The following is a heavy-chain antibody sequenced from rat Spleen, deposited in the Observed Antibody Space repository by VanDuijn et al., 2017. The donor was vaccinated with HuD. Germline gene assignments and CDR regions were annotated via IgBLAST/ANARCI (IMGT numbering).Heavy chain of an antibody. D-gene: IGHD1-2*01. CDR2: LLYDVTNT. CDR1: GFTFSAYA. V-gene: IGHV5-17*01. Sequence: EVQLVESGGGLVQPGGSLIISCAASGFTFSAYAMAWVRQAPKKGLEWVATLLYDVTNTYYRDSVKGRFTISRDNAKSTLYLQMESLRSEDTATYYCARHYYSSYYYVMDAWGQGASVTVSS. J-gene: IGHJ4*01. CDR3: ARHYYSSYYYVMDA.